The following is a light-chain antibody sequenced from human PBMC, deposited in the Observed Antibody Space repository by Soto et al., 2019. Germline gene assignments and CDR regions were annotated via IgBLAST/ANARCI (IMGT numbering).Light chain of an antibody. CDR3: SSYAGGNNFVL. J-gene: IGLJ2*01. Sequence: QSALTQPPSASGSPGQSVTISCTGTSSDVGGYNYVSWYQQHPGKAPKLMIYEVSKRPSGVPDRFSGSKSGNTASLTVSGLQADDEADYYCSSYAGGNNFVLFGGGTKLT. V-gene: IGLV2-8*01. CDR2: EVS. CDR1: SSDVGGYNY.